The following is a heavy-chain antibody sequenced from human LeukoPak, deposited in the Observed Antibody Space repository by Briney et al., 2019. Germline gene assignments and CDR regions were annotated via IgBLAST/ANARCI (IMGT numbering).Heavy chain of an antibody. CDR3: ARGVTTVTGFDY. Sequence: SETLSLTCTVSGGSISSYYWSWIRQPPGKGLEWIGYIYYSGSTNYNPSLKSRVTISVDKSKNQFSLKLSSVTAADTAVYYCARGVTTVTGFDYWGQGTLVTVSS. V-gene: IGHV4-59*12. D-gene: IGHD4-17*01. J-gene: IGHJ4*02. CDR1: GGSISSYY. CDR2: IYYSGST.